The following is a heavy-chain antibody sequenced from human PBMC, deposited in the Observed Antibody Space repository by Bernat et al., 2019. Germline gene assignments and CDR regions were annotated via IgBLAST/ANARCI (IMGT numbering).Heavy chain of an antibody. CDR1: GYTFTSYY. Sequence: QVQLVQSGAEVKKPGASVKVSCKASGYTFTSYYMHWVRQAPGQGLEWMGIINPSGGSTSYAQKFQSRVTMTSDTSTSTVYMELSSLRSEDTAVYYCARDSTVTTYLDYWGQGTLVTVSS. V-gene: IGHV1-46*01. CDR2: INPSGGST. D-gene: IGHD4-17*01. J-gene: IGHJ4*02. CDR3: ARDSTVTTYLDY.